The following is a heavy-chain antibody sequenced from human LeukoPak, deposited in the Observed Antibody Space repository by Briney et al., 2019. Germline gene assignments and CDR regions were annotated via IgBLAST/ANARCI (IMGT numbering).Heavy chain of an antibody. CDR3: ARGLNDLVYYYYYYYMDV. J-gene: IGHJ6*03. V-gene: IGHV4-34*01. D-gene: IGHD6-6*01. Sequence: SETLSLTCAVYGGSFSGYYWSWIRQPPGKGLEWIGEINHSGSTNYNPFPKSRVTISVDTSKNQFSLKLSSVTAADTAVYYCARGLNDLVYYYYYYYMDVWGKGTTVTVSS. CDR1: GGSFSGYY. CDR2: INHSGST.